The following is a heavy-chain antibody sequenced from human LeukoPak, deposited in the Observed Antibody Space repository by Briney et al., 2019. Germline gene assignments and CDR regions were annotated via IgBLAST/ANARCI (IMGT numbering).Heavy chain of an antibody. V-gene: IGHV3-23*01. D-gene: IGHD6-6*01. Sequence: GGSLRLSCAASGFAFSTYAMSWVRQAPGKGLEWVSAISGSGGSTYYADSVKGRFTISRDNSKNTLYLQMNSLRAEDTAVYYCAKLDQAWSSSYFDYWGQGTLVTVSS. CDR3: AKLDQAWSSSYFDY. CDR1: GFAFSTYA. CDR2: ISGSGGST. J-gene: IGHJ4*02.